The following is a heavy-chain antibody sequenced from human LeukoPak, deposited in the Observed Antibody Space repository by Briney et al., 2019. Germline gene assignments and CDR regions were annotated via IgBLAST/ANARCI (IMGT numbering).Heavy chain of an antibody. D-gene: IGHD3-16*01. CDR1: GYTFTAYY. J-gene: IGHJ4*02. Sequence: ASVKVSCKASGYTFTAYYMYWVRQAPGQGLEWMGWINPSSGGTNYAQKFQGRVTMTRDTSISTAYMELSRLKSDDTAVYYCARDGGFDYWGQGTLVTVSS. CDR2: INPSSGGT. CDR3: ARDGGFDY. V-gene: IGHV1-2*02.